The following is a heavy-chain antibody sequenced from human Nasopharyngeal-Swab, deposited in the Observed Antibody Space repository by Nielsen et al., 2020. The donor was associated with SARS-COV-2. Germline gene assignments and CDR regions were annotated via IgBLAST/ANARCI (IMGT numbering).Heavy chain of an antibody. CDR1: GFTFSSYG. Sequence: SCAASGFTFSSYGMHWVRQAPGKGLEWVAVIWYDGSNKYYADSVKGRFTISRDNSKNTLYLQMNSLRAEDTAVYYCAKERYGDYDYGMDVWGQGTTATVSS. D-gene: IGHD4-17*01. CDR3: AKERYGDYDYGMDV. J-gene: IGHJ6*02. CDR2: IWYDGSNK. V-gene: IGHV3-33*06.